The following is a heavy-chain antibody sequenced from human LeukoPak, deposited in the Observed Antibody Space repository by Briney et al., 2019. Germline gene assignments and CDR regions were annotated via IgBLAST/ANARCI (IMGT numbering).Heavy chain of an antibody. V-gene: IGHV3-30*09. CDR3: ARDPFAASPDYLDY. CDR1: GFTFSSYE. Sequence: PGGSLRLSCAASGFTFSSYEMNWVRQAPGKGLEWVAVISPGGDIEVYPDSVKGRFAISRDNSKNTLYLEMTSLRVEDTAVYYCARDPFAASPDYLDYWGQGTLVTVSS. CDR2: ISPGGDIE. D-gene: IGHD2-15*01. J-gene: IGHJ4*02.